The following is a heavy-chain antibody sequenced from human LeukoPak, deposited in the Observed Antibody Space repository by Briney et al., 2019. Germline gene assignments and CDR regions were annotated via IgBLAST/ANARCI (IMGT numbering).Heavy chain of an antibody. CDR1: GYTFTGYY. CDR3: ARERSVPAAPHYYYYYMDV. CDR2: INPNSGGT. D-gene: IGHD2-2*01. J-gene: IGHJ6*03. V-gene: IGHV1-2*02. Sequence: ASVKVSCKASGYTFTGYYMHWVRQAPGQGLEWMGWINPNSGGTNYAQKFQGRVTMTRDTSISTAYMELSRLRSDDTAVYYCARERSVPAAPHYYYYYMDVWGKGTTVTVSS.